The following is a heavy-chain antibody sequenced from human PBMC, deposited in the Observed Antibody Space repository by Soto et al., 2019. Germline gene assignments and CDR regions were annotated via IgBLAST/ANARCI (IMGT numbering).Heavy chain of an antibody. Sequence: PSETLSLTCTVSGGSISSYCWSWIRQPPGKGLEWIGYIYYSGSTNYNPSLKSRVTISVDTSKNQFSLKLSSVTAADTAVYYCARGHSGSYRTGEGYYYGMDVWGQGTTVTVSS. D-gene: IGHD1-26*01. CDR2: IYYSGST. CDR3: ARGHSGSYRTGEGYYYGMDV. J-gene: IGHJ6*02. V-gene: IGHV4-59*01. CDR1: GGSISSYC.